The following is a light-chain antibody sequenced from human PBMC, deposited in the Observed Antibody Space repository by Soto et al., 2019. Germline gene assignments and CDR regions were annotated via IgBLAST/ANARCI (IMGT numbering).Light chain of an antibody. J-gene: IGKJ4*01. CDR2: GAS. CDR3: QQYNNWPPAT. V-gene: IGKV3-15*01. CDR1: QSVYSK. Sequence: EIVMTQSPVTLSVSPGERATLSCRASQSVYSKLAWYQQKPGQAPRLLIYGASTRATGIPARFSGSGSGTEFTLTISSLQSEDFELYYCQQYNNWPPATFGGGTRVEI.